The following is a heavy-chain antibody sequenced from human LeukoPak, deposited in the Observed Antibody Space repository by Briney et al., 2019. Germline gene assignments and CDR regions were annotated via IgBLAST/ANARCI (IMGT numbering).Heavy chain of an antibody. CDR3: ARVDVLTGYGNWFDP. Sequence: GGSLRLSCAASGFTFSSYSMNWVRQAPGKGLEWVSYISSSSSTIYYADSVKGRFTISRDNAKNSLYLQMTSLRAEDTALYYCARVDVLTGYGNWFDPWGQGTLVTVSS. V-gene: IGHV3-48*01. J-gene: IGHJ5*02. CDR2: ISSSSSTI. CDR1: GFTFSSYS. D-gene: IGHD3-9*01.